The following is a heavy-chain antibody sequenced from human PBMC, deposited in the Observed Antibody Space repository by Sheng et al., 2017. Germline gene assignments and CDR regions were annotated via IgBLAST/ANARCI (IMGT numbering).Heavy chain of an antibody. J-gene: IGHJ4*02. CDR1: GGSISSGSYY. CDR3: AREGRGRREVYFDY. D-gene: IGHD3-10*01. Sequence: QVQLQESGPGLVKPSQTLSLTCTVSGGSISSGSYYWSWIRQPAGKGLEWIGRIYTSGSTNYNPSLKSRVTISVDTSKNQFSLKLSSVTAADTAVYYCAREGRGRREVYFDYWGQGTLVTVSS. CDR2: IYTSGST. V-gene: IGHV4-61*02.